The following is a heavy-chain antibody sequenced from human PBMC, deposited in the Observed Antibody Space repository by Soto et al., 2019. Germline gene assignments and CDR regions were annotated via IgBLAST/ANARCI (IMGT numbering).Heavy chain of an antibody. V-gene: IGHV1-2*02. J-gene: IGHJ5*02. CDR3: ARDRGSSWYWFDP. D-gene: IGHD6-13*01. CDR2: INPNSGGT. Sequence: GASVQVSCKASGYTFTGYYMHWVRQAPGQGLEWMGWINPNSGGTNYAQKFQGRVTMTRDTSISTAYMELSRLRSDDTAVYYSARDRGSSWYWFDPWGQGTLVTVSS. CDR1: GYTFTGYY.